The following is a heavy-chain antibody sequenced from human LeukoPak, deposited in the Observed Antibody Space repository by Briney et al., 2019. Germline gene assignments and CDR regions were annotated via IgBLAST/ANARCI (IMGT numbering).Heavy chain of an antibody. CDR1: GGSISSISSNNYH. CDR2: IYYSGST. V-gene: IGHV4-39*01. Sequence: PSETLSLTCIVSGGSISSISSNNYHWGWIRQPPGKGLEWIGSIYYSGSTYYNPSLKSRVTISVDTSKNQFSLKLSSVTAADTAVYYCARRINYYDSSGYDYWGQGTLVTVSS. CDR3: ARRINYYDSSGYDY. D-gene: IGHD3-22*01. J-gene: IGHJ4*02.